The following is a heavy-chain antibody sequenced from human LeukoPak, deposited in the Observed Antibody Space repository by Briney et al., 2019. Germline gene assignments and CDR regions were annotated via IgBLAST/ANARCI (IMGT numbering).Heavy chain of an antibody. CDR3: ARAMGITLDY. CDR1: GGSVSSGTYY. D-gene: IGHD3-16*01. J-gene: IGHJ4*02. Sequence: SETLSLTCTVSGGSVSSGTYYWSWIRQHPGKGLEWIGYIYYNGNTYYNPSLKSRVTISLDTSKNQFSLKLSSVTAADTATFYCARAMGITLDYWGQGTLVTVSS. V-gene: IGHV4-31*03. CDR2: IYYNGNT.